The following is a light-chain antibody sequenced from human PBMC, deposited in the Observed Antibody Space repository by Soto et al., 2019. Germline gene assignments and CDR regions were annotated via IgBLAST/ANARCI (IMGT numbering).Light chain of an antibody. Sequence: QSVLTQPPSVSAAPGQKVTISCSGSSSNIGNNYVSWYQQLPGTAPKLLIYDNNKRPSEIPDRFSGSKSGTSATLGITGLQTGDEADYYCGTWDSSLSADVFGTGTKLTVL. J-gene: IGLJ1*01. CDR2: DNN. V-gene: IGLV1-51*01. CDR3: GTWDSSLSADV. CDR1: SSNIGNNY.